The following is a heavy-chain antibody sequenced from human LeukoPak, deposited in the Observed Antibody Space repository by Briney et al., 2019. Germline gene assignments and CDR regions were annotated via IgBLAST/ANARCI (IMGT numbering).Heavy chain of an antibody. CDR2: IYYSGSP. CDR3: ARHVGFITMVRGVINNNWFDP. J-gene: IGHJ5*02. CDR1: GGSISSSSYY. V-gene: IGHV4-39*01. Sequence: SETLSLTCTVSGGSISSSSYYWGWIRQPPGKGLEWIGSIYYSGSPYYNPSLKSRVTISVDTSKKQFSLKLSSMTAADTAVYYCARHVGFITMVRGVINNNWFDPWGQGTLVTVSS. D-gene: IGHD3-10*01.